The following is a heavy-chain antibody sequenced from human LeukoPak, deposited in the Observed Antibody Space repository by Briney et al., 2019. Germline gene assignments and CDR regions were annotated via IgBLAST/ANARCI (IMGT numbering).Heavy chain of an antibody. J-gene: IGHJ4*02. V-gene: IGHV4-59*01. CDR1: GGSISSYY. Sequence: PSETLSLTCTVSGGSISSYYWSWIRQPPGKGLEWIGYIYYSGSTNYNPSLKSRVTISVDTSKNQFSLKLSSVTAADTAVYYCARGVVTTAPLFDYWGQGTLVTVSS. CDR3: ARGVVTTAPLFDY. D-gene: IGHD4-23*01. CDR2: IYYSGST.